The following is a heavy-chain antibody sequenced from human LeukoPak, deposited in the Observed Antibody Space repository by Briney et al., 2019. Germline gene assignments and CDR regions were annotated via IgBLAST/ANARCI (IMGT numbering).Heavy chain of an antibody. D-gene: IGHD3-10*01. V-gene: IGHV1-2*02. CDR3: ARDGPAQMVDLDY. CDR1: GYTFSGTGWY. J-gene: IGHJ4*02. CDR2: IHPNNGDT. Sequence: GDSVKVSCKASGYTFSGTGWYLYWLRQAPGQGLECMGWIHPNNGDTAYAQKFEGRVDMTRDTSISTAYMELRRLRTDDTAVYFCARDGPAQMVDLDYWGQGTLVTVSS.